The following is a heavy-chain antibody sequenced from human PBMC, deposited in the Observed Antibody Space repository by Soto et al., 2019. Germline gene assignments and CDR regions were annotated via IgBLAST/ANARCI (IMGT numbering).Heavy chain of an antibody. CDR1: GDPIGSGDFY. CDR3: GSDLLVFDTSGFHF. CDR2: IPHSVTN. V-gene: IGHV4-30-4*01. Sequence: QVLLQVSGPGLVKASQPLSLDCSVSGDPIGSGDFYWTWIRQPPERRLEWIGRIPHSVTNPYNPSLGNLISISMDTSRNGFVLSLTSVGVTDAAVYFCGSDLLVFDTSGFHFWGLGILVSV. D-gene: IGHD3-9*01. J-gene: IGHJ4*01.